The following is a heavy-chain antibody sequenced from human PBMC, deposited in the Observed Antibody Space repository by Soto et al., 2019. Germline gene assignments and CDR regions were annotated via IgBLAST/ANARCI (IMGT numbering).Heavy chain of an antibody. J-gene: IGHJ6*02. CDR1: GYTFTGYY. V-gene: IGHV1-2*04. CDR2: INPNSGGT. Sequence: AASVKVSCKASGYTFTGYYMHWVRQAPGQGLEWMGWINPNSGGTNYAQKFQGWVTMTRDTSISTAYMELSRLRSDDTAVYYCARSLSSSSWYGYYYYYGMDVWGQGTTVTVSS. CDR3: ARSLSSSSWYGYYYYYGMDV. D-gene: IGHD6-13*01.